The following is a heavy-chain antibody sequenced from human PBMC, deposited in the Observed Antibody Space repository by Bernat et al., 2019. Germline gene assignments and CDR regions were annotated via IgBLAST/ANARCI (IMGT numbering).Heavy chain of an antibody. Sequence: VQLVESGGGVVQPGRSLRLSCAASGFTFSSYDMHWVRQAPGKGLEWVAVISYDGSNKYYADSVKDRFTISRDNSKNTLYLQVNSLRAEDTAVYYCANCDTSYYDSSGYPVEAWGQGTLVTVSS. CDR2: ISYDGSNK. D-gene: IGHD3-22*01. CDR3: ANCDTSYYDSSGYPVEA. J-gene: IGHJ5*02. V-gene: IGHV3-30*18. CDR1: GFTFSSYD.